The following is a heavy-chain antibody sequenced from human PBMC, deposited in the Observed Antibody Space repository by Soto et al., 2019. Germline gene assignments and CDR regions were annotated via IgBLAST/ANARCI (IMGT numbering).Heavy chain of an antibody. CDR1: GYNFPGYW. CDR3: VRVPIGHSDDSGYSDS. J-gene: IGHJ5*01. CDR2: IAPADSYT. Sequence: EVHLLQSGAEVKKPGESLRISCTASGYNFPGYWIGWLRQMPGKGLEWMGRIAPADSYTNYSPSFHGHVTMSVDRSTSTASLQWGSLKASDTAMYYCVRVPIGHSDDSGYSDSWGQGTQVTVSS. D-gene: IGHD3-22*01. V-gene: IGHV5-10-1*01.